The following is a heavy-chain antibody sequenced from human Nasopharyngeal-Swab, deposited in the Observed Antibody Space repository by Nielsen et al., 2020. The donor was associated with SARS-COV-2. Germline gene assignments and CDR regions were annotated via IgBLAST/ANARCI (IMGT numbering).Heavy chain of an antibody. J-gene: IGHJ4*02. D-gene: IGHD3-10*01. CDR2: IHGDGRNT. V-gene: IGHV3-74*01. Sequence: GGSLRLSCAASGFTFRTYWMHWVRQAPGKGLEWISEIHGDGRNTNYADSMKGRFTISRDNAKSTLYLQMNSLRVEDTAVYYCVRDNYGVDHWGQGTLVTVSS. CDR1: GFTFRTYW. CDR3: VRDNYGVDH.